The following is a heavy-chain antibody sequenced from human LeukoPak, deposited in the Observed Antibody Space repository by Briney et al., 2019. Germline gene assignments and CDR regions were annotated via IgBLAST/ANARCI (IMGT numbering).Heavy chain of an antibody. CDR3: AKDQSSGYYSLFDY. CDR1: GFTFSSYG. CDR2: IRYDGSNK. D-gene: IGHD3-22*01. V-gene: IGHV3-30*02. J-gene: IGHJ4*02. Sequence: PGGSLRLSCAASGFTFSSYGMHWVRQAPGKGLEWVAFIRYDGSNKYYADSVKGRFTISRDKSKNTLFLQMNRLRAEDTAVYYCAKDQSSGYYSLFDYWGQGTLVTVSS.